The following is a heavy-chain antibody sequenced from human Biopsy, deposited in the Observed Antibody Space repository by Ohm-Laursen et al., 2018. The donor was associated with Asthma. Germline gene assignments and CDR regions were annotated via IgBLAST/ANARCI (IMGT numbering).Heavy chain of an antibody. J-gene: IGHJ6*02. CDR1: GGTFSNFA. CDR2: IITGFGIT. CDR3: ARCQVGYSSGWSLLLKKIYYSGMDV. Sequence: SSVKVSCKASGGTFSNFAISWVRQAPGQGLEWLGGIITGFGITNYAQKFQGRVTITADESTSTAYMEVTSLRSEDTAIYYCARCQVGYSSGWSLLLKKIYYSGMDVWGQGTAVTVSS. V-gene: IGHV1-69*13. D-gene: IGHD6-19*01.